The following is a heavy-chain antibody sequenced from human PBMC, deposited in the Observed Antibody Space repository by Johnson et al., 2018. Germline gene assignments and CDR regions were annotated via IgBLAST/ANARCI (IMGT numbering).Heavy chain of an antibody. D-gene: IGHD3-10*01. Sequence: QVQLQESGPGLVKPSQTLSPTCPVSGGSISSYYWSWIRQPPGKGLEWIGYIYYGGITNYNPSLKSRSRVTIPLDTSKNQVPLNLSSVTAADTAVYYCARELCLFMVRGPTPMDVWGQGTTVTVSS. V-gene: IGHV4-59*01. J-gene: IGHJ6*02. CDR3: ARELCLFMVRGPTPMDV. CDR1: GGSISSYY. CDR2: IYYGGIT.